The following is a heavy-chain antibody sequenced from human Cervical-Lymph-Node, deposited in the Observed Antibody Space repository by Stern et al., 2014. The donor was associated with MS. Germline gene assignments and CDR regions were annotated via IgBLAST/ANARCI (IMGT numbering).Heavy chain of an antibody. CDR3: ARAYRDY. CDR2: ISPDGIST. J-gene: IGHJ4*02. D-gene: IGHD1-26*01. CDR1: GFTFSSYW. Sequence: EVQLVESGGDLIQPGGSLRLSCAASGFTFSSYWMHWVRQAPGKGLVWVSRISPDGISTDYADSVKGRFTISRDNAKNTLYLQMNSLRAEDTAIYYCARAYRDYWGQGTPVTVSS. V-gene: IGHV3-74*02.